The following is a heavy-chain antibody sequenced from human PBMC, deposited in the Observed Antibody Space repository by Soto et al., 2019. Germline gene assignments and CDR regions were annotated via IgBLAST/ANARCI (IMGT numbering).Heavy chain of an antibody. CDR2: ISTSGATR. J-gene: IGHJ4*02. D-gene: IGHD3-10*01. Sequence: EVQLVESGGGLVQPGGSLRLSCVASGFTFSTDSMNWVRQSPGKGLEWVAHISTSGATRYYADSVKGRFTISRDNAKTSLYLQMDSLRNEDTAVYYGSRFFGIGFDYWGEGTLVTVSS. V-gene: IGHV3-48*02. CDR1: GFTFSTDS. CDR3: SRFFGIGFDY.